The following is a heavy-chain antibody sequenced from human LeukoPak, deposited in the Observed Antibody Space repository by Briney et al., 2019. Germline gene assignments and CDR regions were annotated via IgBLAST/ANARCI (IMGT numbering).Heavy chain of an antibody. V-gene: IGHV1-69*06. CDR3: ASGRTDIVVVPATLRNYYFDY. CDR2: IMPMFGTA. CDR1: GYTFTSYG. D-gene: IGHD2-2*01. Sequence: ASVKVSCKASGYTFTSYGISWVRQAPGQGLEWMGGIMPMFGTANYAQKFQGRVTITADKSTSTAYMELSSLRSEDTAVYYCASGRTDIVVVPATLRNYYFDYWGQGTLVTVSS. J-gene: IGHJ4*02.